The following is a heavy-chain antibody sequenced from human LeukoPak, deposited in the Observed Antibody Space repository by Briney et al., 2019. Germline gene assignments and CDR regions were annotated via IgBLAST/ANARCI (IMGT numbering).Heavy chain of an antibody. J-gene: IGHJ4*02. CDR2: IIPVLNLG. D-gene: IGHD7-27*01. CDR3: ARDGELGPALY. Sequence: SVKVSCKTSGGTFSTSGINWVRQAPGQGLEWMGRIIPVLNLGHYARKFQGRVTITADKPTSTAYMELTSLRSEDTAVYYCARDGELGPALYWGLGSLVTVSS. CDR1: GGTFSTSG. V-gene: IGHV1-69*04.